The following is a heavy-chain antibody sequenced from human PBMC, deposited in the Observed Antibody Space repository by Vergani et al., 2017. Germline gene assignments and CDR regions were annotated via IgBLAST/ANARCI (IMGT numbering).Heavy chain of an antibody. CDR1: GFTFSSYW. CDR3: TAGTGSSDFDY. CDR2: IKQDGSEK. D-gene: IGHD3-10*01. J-gene: IGHJ4*02. Sequence: EVQLVESGGGLVQPGGSLRLSCAASGFTFSSYWMSWVRQAPGKGLEWVANIKQDGSEKYYVDSVKGRFTISRDNAKNSLYLQMNSLRAEDTAVYYCTAGTGSSDFDYWGQGTLVTVSS. V-gene: IGHV3-7*01.